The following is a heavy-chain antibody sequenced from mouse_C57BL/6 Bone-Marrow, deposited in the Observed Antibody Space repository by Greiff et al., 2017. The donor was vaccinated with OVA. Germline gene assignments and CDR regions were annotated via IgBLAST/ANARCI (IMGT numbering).Heavy chain of an antibody. Sequence: VMLVESGPGLVQPSQSLSITCTVSGFSLTSYGVHWVRQSPGKGLEWLGVIWSGGSTDYNAAFISRLSISKDNSKSQVFFKMNSLQADDTAIYYCASAYYSKPLDFDYWGQGTTLTVSS. CDR2: IWSGGST. CDR1: GFSLTSYG. CDR3: ASAYYSKPLDFDY. V-gene: IGHV2-2*01. D-gene: IGHD2-5*01. J-gene: IGHJ2*01.